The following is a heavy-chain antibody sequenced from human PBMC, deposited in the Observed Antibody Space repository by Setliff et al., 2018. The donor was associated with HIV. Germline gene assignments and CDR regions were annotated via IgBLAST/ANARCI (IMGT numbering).Heavy chain of an antibody. CDR2: IIHILGTA. V-gene: IGHV1-69*13. CDR3: AASTEMVTFGYSYYYMDV. CDR1: RRTFSEDA. Sequence: SVKVSCKTSRRTFSEDAIDWVRQAPGEGLEWVGGIIHILGTADYAEKFQGRVTITADESTSTVYMEMSSLRSEDTAVYYCAASTEMVTFGYSYYYMDVWGKGTTVTVSS. J-gene: IGHJ6*03. D-gene: IGHD3-16*01.